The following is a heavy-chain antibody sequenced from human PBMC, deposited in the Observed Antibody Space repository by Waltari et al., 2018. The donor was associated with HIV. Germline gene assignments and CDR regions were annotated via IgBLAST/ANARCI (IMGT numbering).Heavy chain of an antibody. CDR1: RCTFHNLW. CDR3: AREALYDSSGYYFDY. Sequence: EVQLVVSGGGWVKPGGSLRLSCAASRCTFHNLWMTWVRQAPGKGLEWVANIKQDESEKYYVDSLKGRFTISRDNAKNSLFLQMNSLRVEDTAVYYCAREALYDSSGYYFDYWGQGTLVTVSS. CDR2: IKQDESEK. V-gene: IGHV3-7*01. D-gene: IGHD3-22*01. J-gene: IGHJ4*02.